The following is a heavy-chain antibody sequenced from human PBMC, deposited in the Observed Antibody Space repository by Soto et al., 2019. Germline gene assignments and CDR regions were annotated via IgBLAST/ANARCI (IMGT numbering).Heavy chain of an antibody. CDR2: MSYDGSDK. V-gene: IGHV3-30-3*01. J-gene: IGHJ4*02. D-gene: IGHD2-2*01. CDR3: ARARLDTPALEY. Sequence: QVQLVESGGGVVQPGRSLRLSCAASGFSFRSYAMHCVRQAPGKGLEWVAVMSYDGSDKDYADSVKGRFTISRDNSKNTLYLQMSSLRAEDTAVYYCARARLDTPALEYWGQGTLVTVSS. CDR1: GFSFRSYA.